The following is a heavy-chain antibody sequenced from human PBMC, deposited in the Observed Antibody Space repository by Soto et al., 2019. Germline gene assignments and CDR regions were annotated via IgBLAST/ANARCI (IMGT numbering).Heavy chain of an antibody. D-gene: IGHD6-13*01. CDR3: VKDKWYNNTCYVDY. CDR1: GFTFDDYA. V-gene: IGHV3-9*01. J-gene: IGHJ4*02. Sequence: DVQLVESGGTLVEPGRSLRLSCAASGFTFDDYAMHWVRQAPGKGLEWVASISWNSGSIGYADSVKGRFTISRDNAKNSLSLQMNSLRPEDTALYYCVKDKWYNNTCYVDYWGQGTLFTVSS. CDR2: ISWNSGSI.